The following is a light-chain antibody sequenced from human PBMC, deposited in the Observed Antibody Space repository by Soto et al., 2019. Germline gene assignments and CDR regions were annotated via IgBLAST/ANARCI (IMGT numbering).Light chain of an antibody. J-gene: IGKJ1*01. Sequence: IQMTHSPSTLSASVIYRVTITFLASQSISSWLAWYQEKPGKAPKLLIYDASSLEGGVPSRFSGSGSGTEFTLTISSLQPDDFATYYCHQYNYYRPTFGQGTKVDI. CDR2: DAS. CDR1: QSISSW. V-gene: IGKV1-5*01. CDR3: HQYNYYRPT.